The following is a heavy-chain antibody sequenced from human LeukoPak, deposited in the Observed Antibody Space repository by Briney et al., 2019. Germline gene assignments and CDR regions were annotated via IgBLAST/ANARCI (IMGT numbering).Heavy chain of an antibody. J-gene: IGHJ6*02. CDR2: IYYSGST. CDR1: GGSISSYY. CDR3: ARGVSEDYYYGMDV. V-gene: IGHV4-59*01. Sequence: SETLSLTCTVSGGSISSYYWSWIRQPPGKGLEWIGYIYYSGSTNYNPSLKSRVTISVDTSKNQFSLKLSSVTAADTAVYYCARGVSEDYYYGMDVWGQGTTVTVSS.